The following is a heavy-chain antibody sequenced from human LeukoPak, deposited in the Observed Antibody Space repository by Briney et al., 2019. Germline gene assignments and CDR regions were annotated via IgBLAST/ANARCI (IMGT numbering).Heavy chain of an antibody. CDR3: ARGFPRLLWFGELFSNWFDP. CDR2: INHSGST. J-gene: IGHJ5*02. Sequence: SETLSLTCAVYGGSFSGYYWSWIRQPPGKGLEWIGEINHSGSTNYNPSLKSRVTISVDTSKNQFSLKLSSVTAADTAVYYCARGFPRLLWFGELFSNWFDPWGQGTLVTVSS. D-gene: IGHD3-10*01. V-gene: IGHV4-34*01. CDR1: GGSFSGYY.